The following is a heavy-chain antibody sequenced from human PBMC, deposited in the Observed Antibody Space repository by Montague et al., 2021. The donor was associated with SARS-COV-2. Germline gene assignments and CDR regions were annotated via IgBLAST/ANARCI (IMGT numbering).Heavy chain of an antibody. V-gene: IGHV4-4*02. J-gene: IGHJ4*02. Sequence: SETLSLTCVVSGDSISTDNWWTWVRLPPGKGLEWVGEIYHTGSTKYKPSLKSRVTISVDTSKNQFSLKLSSVTAADTAVYYCARVKRGYYYDLSGSAHFDYWGQGTLVTVSS. CDR3: ARVKRGYYYDLSGSAHFDY. CDR1: GDSISTDNW. D-gene: IGHD3-22*01. CDR2: IYHTGST.